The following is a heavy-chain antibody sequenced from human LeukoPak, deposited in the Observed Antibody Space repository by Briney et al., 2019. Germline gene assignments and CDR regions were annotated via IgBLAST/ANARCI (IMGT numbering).Heavy chain of an antibody. D-gene: IGHD3-22*01. J-gene: IGHJ3*02. CDR3: ARVRWEDSSGYPLDAFDI. CDR2: FYSGGYT. V-gene: IGHV4-39*07. CDR1: GGSISSSSYY. Sequence: SETLSLTCTVSGGSISSSSYYWGWIRQPPGKGLEWIGRFYSGGYTNDNPSLMSRVTMSVDTSKNQFSLKLSSVTAADTAVYYCARVRWEDSSGYPLDAFDIWGQGTKVTVSS.